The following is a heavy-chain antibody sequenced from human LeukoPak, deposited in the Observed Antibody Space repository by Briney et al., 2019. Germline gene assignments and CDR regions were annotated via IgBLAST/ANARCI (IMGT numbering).Heavy chain of an antibody. Sequence: SETLSLTCTVSGGSISSYYWSWIRQPPGKGLEWIGNIYYSGSTYYNASFQSRVTISIDTSKNQFSLRLNSVTAADTAMYYCAKSGGYGLIDYWGQGTLVTVSS. CDR1: GGSISSYY. V-gene: IGHV4-59*04. D-gene: IGHD1-26*01. J-gene: IGHJ4*02. CDR3: AKSGGYGLIDY. CDR2: IYYSGST.